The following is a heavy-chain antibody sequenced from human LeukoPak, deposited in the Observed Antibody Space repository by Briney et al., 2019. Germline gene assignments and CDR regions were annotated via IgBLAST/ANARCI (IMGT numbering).Heavy chain of an antibody. J-gene: IGHJ3*02. CDR1: GFTFSSYA. D-gene: IGHD3-22*01. CDR2: ISGSGGST. CDR3: AKDYDSRGYSPFFGDAFDI. Sequence: TGGSLRLSCAASGFTFSSYAMSWVRQAPGKGLEWVSAISGSGGSTYYADSVKGRFTISRDNSKNTLYLQMNSLRAEDTAVYYCAKDYDSRGYSPFFGDAFDIWGQGTMVTVSS. V-gene: IGHV3-23*01.